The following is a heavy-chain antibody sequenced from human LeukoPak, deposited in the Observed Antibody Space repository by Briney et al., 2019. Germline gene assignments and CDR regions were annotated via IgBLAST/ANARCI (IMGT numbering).Heavy chain of an antibody. V-gene: IGHV3-48*03. CDR2: ISSSGSTI. CDR3: AKTSGWYYFDY. Sequence: PGGSLRLSCAASGFTFSSYEMNWVRQAPGKGLEWVSYISSSGSTIYYADSVKGRFTISRDNAKNSLYLQMNSLRAEDTAVYYCAKTSGWYYFDYWGQGTLVTVSS. CDR1: GFTFSSYE. D-gene: IGHD6-19*01. J-gene: IGHJ4*02.